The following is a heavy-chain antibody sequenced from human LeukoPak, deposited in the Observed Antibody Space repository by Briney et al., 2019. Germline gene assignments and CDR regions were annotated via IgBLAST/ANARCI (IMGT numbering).Heavy chain of an antibody. J-gene: IGHJ5*02. Sequence: ASVKVSCKASGYTFTSYDINWVRQATGQGLEWMGWMNPNSGNTGYAQKFQGRVTMTRNTSISTAYMELSSLRSEDTAVYYYARGGTDYVWGSFDPWGQGTLVTVSS. CDR3: ARGGTDYVWGSFDP. V-gene: IGHV1-8*01. CDR1: GYTFTSYD. D-gene: IGHD3-16*01. CDR2: MNPNSGNT.